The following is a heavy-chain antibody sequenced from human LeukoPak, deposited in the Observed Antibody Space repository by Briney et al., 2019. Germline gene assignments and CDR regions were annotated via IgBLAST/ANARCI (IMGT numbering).Heavy chain of an antibody. Sequence: ASVKVSCKASGYTFTGYYIHWVRQAPGQGLEWMGWINPNSGGTNYGQKFQGRVTMTTDTSMSTAYMELSRLTSDDTAVYYCARAGGRSWFDPWGQGTLVTVSS. CDR1: GYTFTGYY. J-gene: IGHJ5*02. V-gene: IGHV1-2*02. CDR3: ARAGGRSWFDP. CDR2: INPNSGGT.